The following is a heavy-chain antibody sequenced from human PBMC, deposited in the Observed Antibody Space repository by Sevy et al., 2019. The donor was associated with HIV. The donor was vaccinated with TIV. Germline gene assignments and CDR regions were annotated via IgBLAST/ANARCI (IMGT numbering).Heavy chain of an antibody. CDR2: IYAGGST. CDR1: GLSVSRNY. Sequence: GGSLRLSCAASGLSVSRNYLSCVRQAPGKGLEWVSVIYAGGSTYYADSVKGRFTVSRDKAKNTLYYQTNSLRAEDTAVYYCASQLGIGAFDIWGQGTMVTVSS. J-gene: IGHJ3*02. V-gene: IGHV3-53*01. CDR3: ASQLGIGAFDI. D-gene: IGHD7-27*01.